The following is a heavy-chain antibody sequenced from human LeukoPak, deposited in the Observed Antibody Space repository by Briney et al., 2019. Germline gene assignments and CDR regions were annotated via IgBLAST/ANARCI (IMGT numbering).Heavy chain of an antibody. D-gene: IGHD3-10*01. J-gene: IGHJ4*02. CDR1: GFTFDDYA. CDR3: AKDISGSYYHVGIDY. V-gene: IGHV3-9*01. Sequence: GGSLRLSCAASGFTFDDYAMHWVRQAPGKGLEWVSGISWNSGSIGYADSVKGRFTISRDNAKNSLYLQMNSLRAEDTALYYCAKDISGSYYHVGIDYWGQGTLVTVSS. CDR2: ISWNSGSI.